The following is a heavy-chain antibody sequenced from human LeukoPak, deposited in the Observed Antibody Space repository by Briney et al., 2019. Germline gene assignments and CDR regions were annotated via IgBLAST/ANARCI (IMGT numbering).Heavy chain of an antibody. D-gene: IGHD6-19*01. Sequence: SETLSLTCAVYGGSFSGYYWSWIRQPPGKGLEWIGDINHSGSTNYNPSLKSRVTISVDTSKNQFSLKLSSVTAADTAVYYCARGPLTYSSGWFNWFDPWGQGTLVTVSS. CDR1: GGSFSGYY. CDR3: ARGPLTYSSGWFNWFDP. CDR2: INHSGST. J-gene: IGHJ5*02. V-gene: IGHV4-34*01.